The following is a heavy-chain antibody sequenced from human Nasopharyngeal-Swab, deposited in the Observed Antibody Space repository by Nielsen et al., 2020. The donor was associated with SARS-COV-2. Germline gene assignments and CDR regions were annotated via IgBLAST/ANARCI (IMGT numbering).Heavy chain of an antibody. CDR1: GFTFSSYW. J-gene: IGHJ3*02. CDR3: AREAPIGYCSNTSCYTGNAFDI. V-gene: IGHV3-7*01. Sequence: GSLRLSCAASGFTFSSYWMSWVRQAPGKGLEWVANIKQDGSEKYYVDSVKGRFTISRDNAKNSLYLQMNSLRAEDTAVYYCAREAPIGYCSNTSCYTGNAFDIWGQGTMVTVSS. D-gene: IGHD2-2*02. CDR2: IKQDGSEK.